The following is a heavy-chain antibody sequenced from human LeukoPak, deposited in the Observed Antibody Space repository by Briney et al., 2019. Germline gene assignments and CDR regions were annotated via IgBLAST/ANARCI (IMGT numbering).Heavy chain of an antibody. Sequence: PSETLSLNCAVYGESLSKYYWTWIRQSPGKGLEWIGEINHRGSTNLNPSLKSRVTLSVDTSKHQFSLKLTSVTAADAAVYYCASSVGSTDYWGQGTLVTVSS. CDR2: INHRGST. CDR1: GESLSKYY. J-gene: IGHJ4*02. D-gene: IGHD1-26*01. V-gene: IGHV4-34*01. CDR3: ASSVGSTDY.